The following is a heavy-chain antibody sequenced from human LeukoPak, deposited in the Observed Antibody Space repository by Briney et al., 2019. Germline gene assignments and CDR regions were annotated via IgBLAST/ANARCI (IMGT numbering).Heavy chain of an antibody. J-gene: IGHJ6*03. CDR3: AAGLNYYDSSGYYYYYYYYMDV. CDR2: ILVGSGNT. Sequence: GASVKVSCKASGFTFTSSAMQWVRQARGQRLEWIGWILVGSGNTNYAQKFQERVTITRDMSTRTAYMELSSLRSEDTAVYYCAAGLNYYDSSGYYYYYYYYMDVWGKGTTVTVSS. CDR1: GFTFTSSA. D-gene: IGHD3-22*01. V-gene: IGHV1-58*02.